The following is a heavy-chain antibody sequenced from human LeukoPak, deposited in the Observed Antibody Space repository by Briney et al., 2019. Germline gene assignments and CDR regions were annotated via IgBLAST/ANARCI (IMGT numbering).Heavy chain of an antibody. CDR3: ASSNYYGSGRLLWLPGY. V-gene: IGHV4-30-4*01. CDR1: CGSISSGDYY. Sequence: SQTLSLTCTVSCGSISSGDYYWSWLRQPPGKGLDWIGYIYYSGSTYYNPSLKSRVTISVDTSKNQFSLKMSSVTAADTAVYYCASSNYYGSGRLLWLPGYWGQGTLVTVSS. D-gene: IGHD3-10*01. CDR2: IYYSGST. J-gene: IGHJ4*02.